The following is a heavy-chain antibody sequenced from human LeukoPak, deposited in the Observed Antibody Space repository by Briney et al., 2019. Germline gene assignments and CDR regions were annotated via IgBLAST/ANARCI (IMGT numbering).Heavy chain of an antibody. CDR2: IYYSGST. CDR1: GGSISSSSYY. V-gene: IGHV4-39*07. Sequence: PSETLSLTCTVSGGSISSSSYYWGWIRQPPGKGPEWIGSIYYSGSTNYNPSLKSRVTISVDKSKNQFSLKLSSVTAADTAVYYCARALYGDLQGWFDPWGQGTLVTVSS. D-gene: IGHD4-17*01. CDR3: ARALYGDLQGWFDP. J-gene: IGHJ5*02.